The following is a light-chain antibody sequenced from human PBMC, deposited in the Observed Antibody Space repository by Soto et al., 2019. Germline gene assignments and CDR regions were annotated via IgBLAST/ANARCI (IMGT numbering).Light chain of an antibody. Sequence: QSALTQPASVSGSPGQSVTISCTGASSDVGAYEHVSWYQQHPGRAPKLILYDVNNRPSGVSNHFSGSKSGNTASLVISGLQANDEADYYCSAYATTNILVFGSGTKLTVL. CDR1: SSDVGAYEH. J-gene: IGLJ1*01. CDR2: DVN. V-gene: IGLV2-14*03. CDR3: SAYATTNILV.